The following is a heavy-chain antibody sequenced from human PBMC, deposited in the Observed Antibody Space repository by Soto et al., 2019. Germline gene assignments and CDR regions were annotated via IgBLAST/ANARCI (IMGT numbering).Heavy chain of an antibody. J-gene: IGHJ4*02. V-gene: IGHV3-64*04. CDR2: ISTNGGST. Sequence: PGGSLRLSCSASGFTFSSYAMHWVRQAPGKGLEYVSSISTNGGSTHYADSVKGRFTISRDNSKNTQYLQMNSLRAEDTAVYYCARAVDTAMAGPYWGQGTLVTVSS. CDR3: ARAVDTAMAGPY. D-gene: IGHD5-18*01. CDR1: GFTFSSYA.